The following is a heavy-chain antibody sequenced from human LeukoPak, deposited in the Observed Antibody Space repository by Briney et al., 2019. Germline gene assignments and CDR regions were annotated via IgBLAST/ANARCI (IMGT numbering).Heavy chain of an antibody. Sequence: ASVKVSCKASGYTFTSYAMNWVRQAPGQGLEWKGWINTNTGNPTYAQGFTGRFVFSLDTSVSTAYLQISSLKAEDTAVYYCARWWSYGDYLYYYGMDVWGQGTTVTVSS. V-gene: IGHV7-4-1*02. CDR2: INTNTGNP. J-gene: IGHJ6*02. CDR3: ARWWSYGDYLYYYGMDV. D-gene: IGHD4-17*01. CDR1: GYTFTSYA.